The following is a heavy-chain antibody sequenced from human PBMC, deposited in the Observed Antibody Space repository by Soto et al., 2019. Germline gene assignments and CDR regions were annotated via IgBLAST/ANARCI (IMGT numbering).Heavy chain of an antibody. V-gene: IGHV3-11*01. D-gene: IGHD2-15*01. Sequence: GGSLRLSCAASGFTFSYYYMSWIRQAPGKGLEWVSYISSSGSTIYYADSVKGRFTISRDNAKNSLYLQMNSLRAEDTAVYYCASRGYCSGGSCHRGWFDPWGQGTLVTSPQ. J-gene: IGHJ5*02. CDR2: ISSSGSTI. CDR1: GFTFSYYY. CDR3: ASRGYCSGGSCHRGWFDP.